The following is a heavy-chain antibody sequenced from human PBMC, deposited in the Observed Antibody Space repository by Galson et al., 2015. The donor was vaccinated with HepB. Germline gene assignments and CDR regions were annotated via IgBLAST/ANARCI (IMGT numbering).Heavy chain of an antibody. Sequence: SLRLSCASSGFSFSNYAIHWVRQAPGKGLEWMAVISYDGSFSYYSDSVKGRFTVSRDLSRSILYLQMNSLRVDDTAVYYCAKVAILGATPHYFDYLGQGTLVTVSS. J-gene: IGHJ4*02. CDR2: ISYDGSFS. CDR3: AKVAILGATPHYFDY. CDR1: GFSFSNYA. D-gene: IGHD3-16*01. V-gene: IGHV3-30*18.